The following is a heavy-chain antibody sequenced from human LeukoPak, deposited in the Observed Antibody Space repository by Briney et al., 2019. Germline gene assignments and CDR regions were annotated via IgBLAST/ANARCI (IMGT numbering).Heavy chain of an antibody. CDR3: ARASMVRGTSYYFDY. J-gene: IGHJ4*02. D-gene: IGHD3-10*01. CDR1: GGSFSGYY. CDR2: INHSGST. Sequence: SETLSLTCAVYGGSFSGYYWSWIRQPPGKGLEWIGEINHSGSTNYNPSLKSRVTISVDTSKNQFSLKLSSVTAADTAVYYCARASMVRGTSYYFDYWGQGTLVTVSS. V-gene: IGHV4-34*01.